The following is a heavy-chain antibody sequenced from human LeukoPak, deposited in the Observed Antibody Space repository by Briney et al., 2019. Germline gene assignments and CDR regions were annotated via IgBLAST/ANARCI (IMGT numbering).Heavy chain of an antibody. CDR2: LSGSGAST. V-gene: IGHV3-23*01. D-gene: IGHD2-15*01. CDR1: GFTFSSYS. CDR3: AKDYSYYFDS. J-gene: IGHJ4*02. Sequence: GGSLRLSCAASGFTFSSYSMNWVRQAPGKGLEWVSALSGSGASTYYADSVKGRFTISRDNSKNTLYLQMNSLRAEDTAVYYCAKDYSYYFDSWGQGTLVTVSS.